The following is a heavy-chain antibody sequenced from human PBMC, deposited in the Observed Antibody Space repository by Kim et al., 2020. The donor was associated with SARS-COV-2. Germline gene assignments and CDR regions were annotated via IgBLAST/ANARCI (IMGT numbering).Heavy chain of an antibody. V-gene: IGHV4-39*01. D-gene: IGHD6-13*01. J-gene: IGHJ1*01. CDR2: IYYSGST. CDR1: GGSISSSSYY. CDR3: AIWGRSIAAKRDQH. Sequence: SETLSLTCTVSGGSISSSSYYWGWIRQPPGKGLEWIGSIYYSGSTYYNPSLKSRVTISVDTSKNQFSLKLSSVTAADTAVYYCAIWGRSIAAKRDQHWGQGTLVTVSS.